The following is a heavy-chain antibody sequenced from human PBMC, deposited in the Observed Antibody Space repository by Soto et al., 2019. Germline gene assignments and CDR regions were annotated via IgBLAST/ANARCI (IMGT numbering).Heavy chain of an antibody. CDR2: IYWNDDK. V-gene: IGHV2-5*01. CDR1: GFSLTTSGLG. CDR3: AHHTIEPATNLCDP. J-gene: IGHJ5*02. D-gene: IGHD2-2*01. Sequence: SGPTLVNPTQTLTLTCTFSGFSLTTSGLGVGWIRQPPGKALEWLALIYWNDDKRCSPSLKGRLTITKDTSKKQVVLAMSNMEPVDTATYYCAHHTIEPATNLCDPWGQGALMTV.